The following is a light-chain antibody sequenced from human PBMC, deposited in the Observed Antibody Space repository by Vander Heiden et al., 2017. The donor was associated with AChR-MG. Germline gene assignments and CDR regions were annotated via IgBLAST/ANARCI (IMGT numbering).Light chain of an antibody. CDR3: AAWDDSLNGVV. CDR1: SSNIGDNT. V-gene: IGLV1-44*01. J-gene: IGLJ2*01. CDR2: ANT. Sequence: QSVLTQPPSASGTPGQRVTISCSGSSSNIGDNTVNWYHHLPGTAPKLLSYANTQRPSGVPDRFSGSKSGTSASLAISGLQSEDEADYYCAAWDDSLNGVVFGGGTKLTGL.